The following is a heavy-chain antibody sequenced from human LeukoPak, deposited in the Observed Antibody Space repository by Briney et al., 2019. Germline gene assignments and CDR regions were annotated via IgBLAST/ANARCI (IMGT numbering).Heavy chain of an antibody. CDR3: ASPLGYCSGGSCGY. Sequence: ASVKVSCKASGYTFTGYYMHWVRQAPGQGLEWMGRINPNSGGTNYAQKFQGRVTMTRDTSISTTYMELSRLRSDDTAVYYCASPLGYCSGGSCGYWGQGTLVTVS. D-gene: IGHD2-15*01. CDR2: INPNSGGT. V-gene: IGHV1-2*06. J-gene: IGHJ4*02. CDR1: GYTFTGYY.